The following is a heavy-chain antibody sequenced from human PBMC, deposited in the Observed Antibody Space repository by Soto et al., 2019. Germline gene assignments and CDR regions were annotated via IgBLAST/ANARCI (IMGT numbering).Heavy chain of an antibody. V-gene: IGHV1-18*01. CDR3: AXGPLYCSGGSCYLPSGY. Sequence: GAPVKVSCKASGYTFTSYGISWVRQAPGQGLEWMGWISAYNGNTNYAQKLQGRVTMTTDTSTSTAYMELRSLRSDDTAVYYCAXGPLYCSGGSCYLPSGYWGQGTLVTVSS. CDR2: ISAYNGNT. CDR1: GYTFTSYG. D-gene: IGHD2-15*01. J-gene: IGHJ4*02.